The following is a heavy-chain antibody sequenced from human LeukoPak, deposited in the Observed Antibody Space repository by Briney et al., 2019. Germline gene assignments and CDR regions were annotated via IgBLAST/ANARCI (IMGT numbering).Heavy chain of an antibody. D-gene: IGHD3-3*01. Sequence: KPSETLSLTCTVSGGSISSGGYYWSWIRQHPGKGLEWIGYIYYSGSTYYNPSLKSRVTISVDTSKNQFSLKLSSVTAADTAVYYCAIQRDDFWSGYSWWGQGTLVTVSS. CDR3: AIQRDDFWSGYSW. CDR1: GGSISSGGYY. J-gene: IGHJ4*02. CDR2: IYYSGST. V-gene: IGHV4-31*03.